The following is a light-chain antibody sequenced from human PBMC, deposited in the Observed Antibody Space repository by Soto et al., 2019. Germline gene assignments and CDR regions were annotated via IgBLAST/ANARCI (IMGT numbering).Light chain of an antibody. CDR2: GAS. Sequence: EILLTQSPGTLSLSPGERATLSCRASQSVSSSYLAWYQQKPGQAPRLLIYGASSRATGIPDRFSGSGSGTDFTLTISRLELEDFAVYYCQQYGSSPYTFGQGTKLEIK. J-gene: IGKJ2*01. CDR3: QQYGSSPYT. CDR1: QSVSSSY. V-gene: IGKV3-20*01.